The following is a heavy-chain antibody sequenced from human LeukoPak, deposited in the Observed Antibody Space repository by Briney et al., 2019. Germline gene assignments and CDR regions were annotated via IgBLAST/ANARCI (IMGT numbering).Heavy chain of an antibody. V-gene: IGHV1-69*04. D-gene: IGHD4-17*01. Sequence: SVKVSCKASGGTFSSYAISWVRQAPGQGLEWMGRIIPIFGIANYAQKFQGRVTITADKSTSTAYMELSSLRSEDTAVHYCARGSGYGDYRLAYFDYWGQGTLVTVSS. CDR1: GGTFSSYA. CDR2: IIPIFGIA. J-gene: IGHJ4*02. CDR3: ARGSGYGDYRLAYFDY.